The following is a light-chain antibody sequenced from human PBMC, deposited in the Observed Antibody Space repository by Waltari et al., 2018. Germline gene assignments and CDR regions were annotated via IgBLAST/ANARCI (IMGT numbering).Light chain of an antibody. Sequence: QSALTQPASVSGSPGQSITISCTGTSSDVGAFNFISWYQQHPGKAPKLPIYEVPNRHSGVSDAFSGSKAGNTASLTISRRQADDEAHYYCSSHIRGKLLGVVFGGGTKLTVL. CDR1: SSDVGAFNF. CDR3: SSHIRGKLLGVV. J-gene: IGLJ2*01. CDR2: EVP. V-gene: IGLV2-14*01.